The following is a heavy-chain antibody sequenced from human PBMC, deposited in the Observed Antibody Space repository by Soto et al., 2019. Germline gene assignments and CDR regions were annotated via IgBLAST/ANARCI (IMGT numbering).Heavy chain of an antibody. CDR3: AGHQYGSDYCRWFEP. J-gene: IGHJ5*02. Sequence: PSETLSLTCTVSGGSISSYYWSWIRQPPGKGLEWIGYIYYSGSTNYNPSLKSRVTISVDRSNNQFSLKLSSVAAADTAVYYCAGHQYGSDYCRWFEPWGQGTLVTVSS. D-gene: IGHD4-4*01. CDR2: IYYSGST. V-gene: IGHV4-59*08. CDR1: GGSISSYY.